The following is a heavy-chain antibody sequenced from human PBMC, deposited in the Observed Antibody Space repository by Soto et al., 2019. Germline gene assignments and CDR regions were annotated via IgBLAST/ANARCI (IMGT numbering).Heavy chain of an antibody. CDR2: ISYDGSNK. CDR3: AKESYSSSWLYYYYYYGMDV. D-gene: IGHD6-13*01. CDR1: GFTFSSYG. J-gene: IGHJ6*02. V-gene: IGHV3-30*18. Sequence: QVQLVESGGGVVQPGRSLRLSCAASGFTFSSYGMHWVRQAPGKGLEWVAVISYDGSNKYYADSVKGRFTISRDNSKNTXYXXMNSLRAEDTAVYYCAKESYSSSWLYYYYYYGMDVWVQGTTVTVSS.